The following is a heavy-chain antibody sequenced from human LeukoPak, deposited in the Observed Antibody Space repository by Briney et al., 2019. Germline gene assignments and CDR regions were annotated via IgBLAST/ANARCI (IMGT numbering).Heavy chain of an antibody. D-gene: IGHD3-22*01. CDR1: GFTFSRYW. V-gene: IGHV3-74*01. CDR2: IKSDGKT. J-gene: IGHJ1*01. Sequence: GGSLRLSCEASGFTFSRYWMHCVRQAPRKGLVWVSRIKSDGKTNYADSVKGRFTISRDNAKNTVSLQMNSLRADDTGVYYCARAPSEVGGYYPEYFRHWGQGTLVTVSS. CDR3: ARAPSEVGGYYPEYFRH.